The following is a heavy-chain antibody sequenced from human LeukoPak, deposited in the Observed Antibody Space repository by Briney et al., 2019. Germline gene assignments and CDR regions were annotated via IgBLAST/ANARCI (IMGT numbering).Heavy chain of an antibody. D-gene: IGHD5-24*01. J-gene: IGHJ4*02. Sequence: GGSLRLSCAASGFPFSSHGMNWVRQAPGKGLEWVAYIDTSRDKIYYTDSAKGRFTISRDNAKNSLFLQMYSLRAEGTAVYYLSKDFPDGSRNWGFDYWGQGTLVTVSS. CDR2: IDTSRDKI. CDR1: GFPFSSHG. V-gene: IGHV3-48*04. CDR3: SKDFPDGSRNWGFDY.